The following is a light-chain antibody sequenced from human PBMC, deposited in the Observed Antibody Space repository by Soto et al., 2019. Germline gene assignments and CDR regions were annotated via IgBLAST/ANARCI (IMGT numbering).Light chain of an antibody. V-gene: IGKV1-12*01. CDR3: QQSNSFPLP. J-gene: IGKJ4*01. Sequence: IHMPQYPSSVSASVGDRVTITCRASQGISSWLAWYQQKPGKAPKLRIYTVSSLQSGVPSRFSGSGSGTDFTLTIRSLQPEDFATYYCQQSNSFPLPCGGGPNVEIK. CDR1: QGISSW. CDR2: TVS.